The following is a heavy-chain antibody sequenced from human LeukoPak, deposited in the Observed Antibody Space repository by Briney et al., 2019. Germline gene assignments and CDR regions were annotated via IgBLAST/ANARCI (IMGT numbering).Heavy chain of an antibody. CDR2: IYSGGST. Sequence: GGSLRLSCAASGFTISSNYMSWVRQAPGKGLEWVSIIYSGGSTYYADSVKGRFTISRDNSKNTLYLQMNSLRAEDTAVYYCAREGIVGSTRDYWGQGTLVTVSS. D-gene: IGHD1-26*01. CDR1: GFTISSNY. CDR3: AREGIVGSTRDY. V-gene: IGHV3-53*01. J-gene: IGHJ4*02.